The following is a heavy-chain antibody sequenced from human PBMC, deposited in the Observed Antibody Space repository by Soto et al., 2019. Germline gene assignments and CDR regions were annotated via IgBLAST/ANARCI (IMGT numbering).Heavy chain of an antibody. D-gene: IGHD5-18*01. CDR1: GFTVSSNY. Sequence: EVQLVESGGGLVQPGGSLRLSCAASGFTVSSNYMSWVRQAPGKGLEWVSVIYSGGSAYYADSVKGRFTISRDNSNNTRYLQMSSLRAEDTAVYYCARHGYSYGGGYFDYWGQGTLVTVSS. CDR3: ARHGYSYGGGYFDY. V-gene: IGHV3-66*04. J-gene: IGHJ4*02. CDR2: IYSGGSA.